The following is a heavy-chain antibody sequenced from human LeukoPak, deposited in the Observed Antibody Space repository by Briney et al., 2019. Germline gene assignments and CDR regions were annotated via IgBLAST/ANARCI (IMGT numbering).Heavy chain of an antibody. D-gene: IGHD6-19*01. J-gene: IGHJ4*02. CDR3: ARVETVAGRGYFDY. V-gene: IGHV3-74*01. Sequence: GGSLRLSCAASGITLSSHWMHWVRQAPGKGLVWVSRINSDGSSTSYADFVKGRFTISRDNAKNTLYLQMNSLRAEDTAVYYCARVETVAGRGYFDYWGQGTLVTVSS. CDR2: INSDGSST. CDR1: GITLSSHW.